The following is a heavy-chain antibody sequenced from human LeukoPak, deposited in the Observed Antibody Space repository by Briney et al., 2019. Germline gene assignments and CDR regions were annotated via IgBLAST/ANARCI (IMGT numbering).Heavy chain of an antibody. Sequence: GGSLRLSCAASGLTVSSNYMSWVRQAPGKGLEWVSVIYSGGSTYYADSVKGRFTISRDNSKNTLYLQMNSLRAEDTAVYYCARDLFTFGGVIDWGQGTLVTVSS. CDR3: ARDLFTFGGVID. CDR1: GLTVSSNY. V-gene: IGHV3-66*01. J-gene: IGHJ4*02. CDR2: IYSGGST. D-gene: IGHD3-16*02.